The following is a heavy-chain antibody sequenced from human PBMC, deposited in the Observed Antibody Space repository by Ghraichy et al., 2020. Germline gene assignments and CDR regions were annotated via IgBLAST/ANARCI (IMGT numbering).Heavy chain of an antibody. V-gene: IGHV3-30*18. CDR2: ISYDGSNK. Sequence: GESLNISCAASGFTFSSYGMHWVRQAPGKGLEWVAVISYDGSNKYYADSVKGRFTISRDNSKNTLYLQMNSLRAEDTAVYYCAKDEDDDSSGYSTNLLPLPNFDYWGQGTLVTVSS. D-gene: IGHD3-22*01. CDR3: AKDEDDDSSGYSTNLLPLPNFDY. J-gene: IGHJ4*02. CDR1: GFTFSSYG.